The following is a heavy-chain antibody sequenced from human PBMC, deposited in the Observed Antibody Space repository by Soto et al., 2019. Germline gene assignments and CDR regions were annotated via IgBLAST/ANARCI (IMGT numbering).Heavy chain of an antibody. J-gene: IGHJ6*02. CDR3: ARRAVDTAMGRDGMDV. CDR2: IDPRDSHI. CDR1: GYSFTSYW. V-gene: IGHV5-10-1*01. D-gene: IGHD5-18*01. Sequence: EVQLVQSGAEVKKPGESLKISCKGSGYSFTSYWIAWVRQMPGKGLEWMGRIDPRDSHINYSPSFQGHVTISADKSISTAYLQWSSLRASDTAMYYCARRAVDTAMGRDGMDVWGQGTTVTVSS.